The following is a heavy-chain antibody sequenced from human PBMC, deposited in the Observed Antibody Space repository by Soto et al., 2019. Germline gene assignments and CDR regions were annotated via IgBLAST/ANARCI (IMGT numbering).Heavy chain of an antibody. J-gene: IGHJ4*02. Sequence: ASVKVSCKASGYTFTSYAISWVRQAPGQGLEYLGWISPYNGKTNYAQNLQGRVAVTADTSTTTVYLELRSLRSGDTAIYYCAREGAVAGPDYWGEGTLVTV. D-gene: IGHD6-19*01. CDR1: GYTFTSYA. CDR3: AREGAVAGPDY. CDR2: ISPYNGKT. V-gene: IGHV1-18*01.